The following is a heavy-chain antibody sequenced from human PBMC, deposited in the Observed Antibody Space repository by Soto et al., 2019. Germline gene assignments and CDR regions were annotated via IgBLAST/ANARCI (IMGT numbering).Heavy chain of an antibody. D-gene: IGHD6-13*01. Sequence: SETLSLTCAVYGGSFSGYYWSWIRQPPGKGLEWIGEINHSGSTNYNPSLKSRVTISVDTSKNQFSLKPSSVTAADTAVYYCASDSSSSTKYFQHWGQGTLVTVSS. J-gene: IGHJ1*01. CDR2: INHSGST. V-gene: IGHV4-34*01. CDR3: ASDSSSSTKYFQH. CDR1: GGSFSGYY.